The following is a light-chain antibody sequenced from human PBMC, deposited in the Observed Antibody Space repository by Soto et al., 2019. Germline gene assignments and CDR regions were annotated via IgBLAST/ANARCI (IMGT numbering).Light chain of an antibody. Sequence: IQLTQSPSSLSASVGDRVTITCRASQDIASYLAWYQQKPGKAPKFLIYAASILQSGVPSRFSGSGSGTEFTLTIRNLQPGDSGTYYCQRLNGYPRTVGPGTKVEIK. V-gene: IGKV1-9*01. CDR2: AAS. J-gene: IGKJ3*01. CDR1: QDIASY. CDR3: QRLNGYPRT.